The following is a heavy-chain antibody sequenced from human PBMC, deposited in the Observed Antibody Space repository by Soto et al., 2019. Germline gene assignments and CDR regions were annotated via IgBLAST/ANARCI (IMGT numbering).Heavy chain of an antibody. D-gene: IGHD3-22*01. CDR3: AKDLTLMWRSVVTKGFDY. J-gene: IGHJ4*02. V-gene: IGHV3-30*18. Sequence: GGSLRLSCAASGFTFSSYGMHWVRQAPGKGLEWVAVISYDGSNKYYADSVKGRFTISRDNSKNTLYLQMNSLRAEDTAVYYCAKDLTLMWRSVVTKGFDYWGQGTLVTVSS. CDR2: ISYDGSNK. CDR1: GFTFSSYG.